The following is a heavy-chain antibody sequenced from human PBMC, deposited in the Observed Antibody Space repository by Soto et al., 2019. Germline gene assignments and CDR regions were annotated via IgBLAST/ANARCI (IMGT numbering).Heavy chain of an antibody. V-gene: IGHV1-58*01. CDR3: AAVPYYYDSSGYYFDY. CDR2: ILVGSGNT. Sequence: QMHLVQSGPEVKKPGTSVKVSCKASGFTFTTSAVQWVRQARGQRLEWIGWILVGSGNTNYAQKSQERVTITRDMSTSTAYMELSSLRSEDTAVYYCAAVPYYYDSSGYYFDYWGQGTLVTVSS. J-gene: IGHJ4*02. CDR1: GFTFTTSA. D-gene: IGHD3-22*01.